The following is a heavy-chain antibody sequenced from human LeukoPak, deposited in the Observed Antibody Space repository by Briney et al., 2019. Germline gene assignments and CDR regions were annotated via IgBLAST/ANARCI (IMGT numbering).Heavy chain of an antibody. D-gene: IGHD2-2*01. V-gene: IGHV1-58*01. J-gene: IGHJ4*02. CDR3: ARGLPPAAPDY. CDR1: GFTFTSSA. Sequence: TSVKVSCKASGFTFTSSAVQWVRQARGQRLEWIGWIVVGSGNTNYAQKFQERVTITRDMSTSTAYMELSSLRSEDTAVYYCARGLPPAAPDYWGQGTLVTVSS. CDR2: IVVGSGNT.